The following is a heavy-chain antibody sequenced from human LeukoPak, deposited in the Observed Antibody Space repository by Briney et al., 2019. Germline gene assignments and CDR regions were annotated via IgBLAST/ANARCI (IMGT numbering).Heavy chain of an antibody. Sequence: GGSLRLSCVGSGFTFSGYAMSWGRQAPGKGLEWVAIISDSGSDTNYADSVKGRFTISRDNSKNTLYLQMNSLRAEDTAVYYCARDGGVYYFDYWGQGTLVTVSS. D-gene: IGHD3-3*01. CDR3: ARDGGVYYFDY. V-gene: IGHV3-23*01. J-gene: IGHJ4*02. CDR2: ISDSGSDT. CDR1: GFTFSGYA.